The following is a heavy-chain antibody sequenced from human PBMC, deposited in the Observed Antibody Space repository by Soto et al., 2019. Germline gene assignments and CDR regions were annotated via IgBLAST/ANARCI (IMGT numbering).Heavy chain of an antibody. CDR2: IWYHGSNK. CDR1: GFTFSSYG. J-gene: IGHJ4*02. CDR3: ARDLNM. V-gene: IGHV3-33*01. Sequence: PGGPLRLSCAASGFTFSSYGMHWVRQAPGKAPAWVAVIWYHGSNKHYPDYVKGRFTISRDNHNNTIYLQMHSLRAEDTDVYYCARDLNMWGQGTLVTVSS.